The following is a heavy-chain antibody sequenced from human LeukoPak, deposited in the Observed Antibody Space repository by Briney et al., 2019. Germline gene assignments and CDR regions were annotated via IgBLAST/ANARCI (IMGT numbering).Heavy chain of an antibody. Sequence: SGTLSLTCAVSGGSITSSNWWSWVRQPPGKGLEWIGEIYHSGSTNYNPSLKSRVTISVDKSKNQFSLKLTSVTAADTAVYYCARDRLLHYYDSGPTGHFQHWGQGTLVTV. CDR2: IYHSGST. CDR1: GGSITSSNW. V-gene: IGHV4-4*02. D-gene: IGHD3-22*01. CDR3: ARDRLLHYYDSGPTGHFQH. J-gene: IGHJ1*01.